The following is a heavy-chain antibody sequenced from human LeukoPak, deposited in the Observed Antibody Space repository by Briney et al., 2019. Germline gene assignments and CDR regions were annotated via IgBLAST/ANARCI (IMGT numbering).Heavy chain of an antibody. CDR2: MNGSTGST. D-gene: IGHD6-6*01. CDR1: GFTFSNYA. Sequence: GSLSLSCTTSGFTFSNYAMSWVRQAPGKGLEWVSTMNGSTGSTYYAESVKGRFTISRDNSKNTLYLQMNSLRAEDTAVYYCAKMGYSSSSGDYWGQGTLVTVSS. J-gene: IGHJ4*02. V-gene: IGHV3-23*01. CDR3: AKMGYSSSSGDY.